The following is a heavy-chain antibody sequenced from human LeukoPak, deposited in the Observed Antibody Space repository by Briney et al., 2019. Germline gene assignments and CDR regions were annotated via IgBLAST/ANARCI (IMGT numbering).Heavy chain of an antibody. D-gene: IGHD2-2*01. Sequence: PGGSLRLSCAAPGFTFSSNWMSWVRQAPGKGLEWVANIKNDGSEKYYVDSVKGRFTISRDNAKKSLYLQMNSLRAEDTAVYYCARDISTTPFDSWGQGTLVTVAS. CDR3: ARDISTTPFDS. J-gene: IGHJ4*02. V-gene: IGHV3-7*04. CDR1: GFTFSSNW. CDR2: IKNDGSEK.